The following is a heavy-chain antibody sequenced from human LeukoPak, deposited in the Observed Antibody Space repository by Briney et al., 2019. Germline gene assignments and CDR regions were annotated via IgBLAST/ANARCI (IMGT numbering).Heavy chain of an antibody. Sequence: ASVKVSCKASGYTFTSYYMHWVRQAPGQGLEWMGIINPSGGSTSYAQKFQGRVTMTRDTSTSTVYMELSSLRSEDTAVYYCARDWMPPEVGANYATHYYYYYYGMDVWGQGTTVTVSS. V-gene: IGHV1-46*01. CDR3: ARDWMPPEVGANYATHYYYYYYGMDV. CDR2: INPSGGST. D-gene: IGHD1-26*01. J-gene: IGHJ6*02. CDR1: GYTFTSYY.